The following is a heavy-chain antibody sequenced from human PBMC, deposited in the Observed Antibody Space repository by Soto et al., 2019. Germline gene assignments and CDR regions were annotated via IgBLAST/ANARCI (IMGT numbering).Heavy chain of an antibody. V-gene: IGHV3-64D*06. CDR2: ITSNGGNT. D-gene: IGHD3-22*01. J-gene: IGHJ4*02. Sequence: GESLRLSCAASGFTFSSYAMHWVRQAPGKGLEYVSVITSNGGNTDYASSVKGRFTISRDNSKNTLYLQMSSLRAEDTAVYYCVVEGGDSSGYYYVSVSGWGQGTLVTVSS. CDR1: GFTFSSYA. CDR3: VVEGGDSSGYYYVSVSG.